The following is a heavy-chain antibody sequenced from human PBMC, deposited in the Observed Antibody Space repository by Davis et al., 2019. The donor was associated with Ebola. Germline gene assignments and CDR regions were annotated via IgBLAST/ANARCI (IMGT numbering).Heavy chain of an antibody. CDR1: GFTFSSYG. CDR2: IWYDGSNK. J-gene: IGHJ6*02. CDR3: ARESPRYSSSFRGYYYYGMDV. Sequence: GESLKISCAASGFTFSSYGMHWVRQAPGKGLEWVAVIWYDGSNKYYADSVKGRFTISRDNSKNTLYLQMNSLRAEDTAVYYCARESPRYSSSFRGYYYYGMDVWGQGTTVTVSS. D-gene: IGHD6-13*01. V-gene: IGHV3-33*01.